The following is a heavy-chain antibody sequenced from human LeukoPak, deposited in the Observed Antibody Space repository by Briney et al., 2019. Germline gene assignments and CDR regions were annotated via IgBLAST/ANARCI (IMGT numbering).Heavy chain of an antibody. V-gene: IGHV4-38-2*02. CDR3: ARGIFPMDV. CDR2: IFYSGST. CDR1: GYSISSGYY. Sequence: PSETLSPTCTVSGYSISSGYYWGWVRQPPGKALEWIGNIFYSGSTYYSPSLKSRVTISLDTSRNQFSLKLNSVTAADTAVYYCARGIFPMDVWGKGTTVTVSS. D-gene: IGHD3-3*01. J-gene: IGHJ6*03.